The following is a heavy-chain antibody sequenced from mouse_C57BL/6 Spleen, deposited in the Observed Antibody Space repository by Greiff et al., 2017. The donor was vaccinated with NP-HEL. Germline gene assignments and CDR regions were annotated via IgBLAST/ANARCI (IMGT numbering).Heavy chain of an antibody. J-gene: IGHJ1*03. CDR3: ARHVDYYGSSYWYFDV. Sequence: EVMLVESGGGLVKPGGSLKLSCAASGFTFSSYTMSWVRQTPEKRLEWVATISGGGGNTYYPDSVKGRFTISRDNAKNTLYLQMSSLRSEDTALYYCARHVDYYGSSYWYFDVWGTGTTVTVSS. V-gene: IGHV5-9*01. D-gene: IGHD1-1*01. CDR2: ISGGGGNT. CDR1: GFTFSSYT.